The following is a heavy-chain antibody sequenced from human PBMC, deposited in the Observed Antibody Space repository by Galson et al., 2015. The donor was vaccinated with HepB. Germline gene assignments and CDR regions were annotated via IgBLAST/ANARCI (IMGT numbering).Heavy chain of an antibody. Sequence: SLRLSCAASGFTVSSNYMSWVRQAPGKGLEWVSVIYSGGNTYYADSVKGRFTISRHNSKNTLYLQMNSLRAEDTAVYYCAGGAAAALFDYWGQGTLVTVSS. D-gene: IGHD6-13*01. CDR3: AGGAAAALFDY. V-gene: IGHV3-53*04. CDR2: IYSGGNT. CDR1: GFTVSSNY. J-gene: IGHJ4*02.